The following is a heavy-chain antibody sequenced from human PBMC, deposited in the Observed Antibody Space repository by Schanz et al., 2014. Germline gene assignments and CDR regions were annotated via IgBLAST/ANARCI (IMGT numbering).Heavy chain of an antibody. Sequence: QLMQSGSEVRKPGASVKVSCEASGYTFTSYYIHWFRQAPGQGLEWMGLINPSVGNTNYAQKFRGRGAMTRDTSTSTVSMELSSLRSEDTAVYFCARGAATGAFDIWGQGTMVTVSS. V-gene: IGHV1-46*03. D-gene: IGHD6-25*01. CDR2: INPSVGNT. J-gene: IGHJ3*02. CDR1: GYTFTSYY. CDR3: ARGAATGAFDI.